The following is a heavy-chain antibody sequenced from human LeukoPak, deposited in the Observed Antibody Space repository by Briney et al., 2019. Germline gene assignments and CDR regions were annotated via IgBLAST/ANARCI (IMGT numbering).Heavy chain of an antibody. CDR3: ARDRNGRCFGLCVASQDY. CDR2: IKQDGSEK. Sequence: PGGSLRLSCAASGFTFSSYWMSWVRQAPGKGLEWVANIKQDGSEKFYEDSVKGRFTISRDNAKNSLFPQMNSLGAEDTAVYYCARDRNGRCFGLCVASQDYWGQGTLVTVSS. J-gene: IGHJ4*02. V-gene: IGHV3-7*01. D-gene: IGHD3/OR15-3a*01. CDR1: GFTFSSYW.